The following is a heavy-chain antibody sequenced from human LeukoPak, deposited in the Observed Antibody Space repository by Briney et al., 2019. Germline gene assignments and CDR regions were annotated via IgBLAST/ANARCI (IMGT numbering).Heavy chain of an antibody. D-gene: IGHD3-22*01. Sequence: SETLSLTCTVSGGSISSSSYYWGWIRQPPGKGLEWIGSIYYSGSTYYNPSLKSRVTISVDTSKNQFSLKLSSVTAADTAVYYCARRGGDSSGYYPEGFDYWAREPWSPSPQ. CDR2: IYYSGST. V-gene: IGHV4-39*01. CDR3: ARRGGDSSGYYPEGFDY. J-gene: IGHJ4*02. CDR1: GGSISSSSYY.